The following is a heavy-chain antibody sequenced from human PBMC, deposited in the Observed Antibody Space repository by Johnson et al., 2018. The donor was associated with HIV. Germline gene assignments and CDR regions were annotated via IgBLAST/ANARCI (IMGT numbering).Heavy chain of an antibody. Sequence: VQLVESGGGLVKPGGSLRLSCAGSGFTFSDHYMSWVRQSPGKGLEWVSVIYSGGSTYYADSVKGRFTISRDTSKNTLYLQMNSLRAEDTAVYYCARAWECYETLTGYYGAFDIWGQGTMVTVSS. V-gene: IGHV3-66*01. J-gene: IGHJ3*02. CDR2: IYSGGST. D-gene: IGHD3-9*01. CDR3: ARAWECYETLTGYYGAFDI. CDR1: GFTFSDHY.